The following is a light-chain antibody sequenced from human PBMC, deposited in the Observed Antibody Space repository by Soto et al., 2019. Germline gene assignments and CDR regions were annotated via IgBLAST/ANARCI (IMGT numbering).Light chain of an antibody. Sequence: IVLTQSPGTLSLSPAERATLSCMASRSVGNNYLAWYQQRPGQAPNLLIYEASSRASGIPDRISGSGSGTDFTLTITRLEPQDSAMYYCQQYAYSPLNFGGGTKVDIK. J-gene: IGKJ4*01. CDR3: QQYAYSPLN. V-gene: IGKV3-20*01. CDR2: EAS. CDR1: RSVGNNY.